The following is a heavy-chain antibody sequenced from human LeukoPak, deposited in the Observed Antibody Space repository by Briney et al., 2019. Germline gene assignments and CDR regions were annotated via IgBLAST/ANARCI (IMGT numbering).Heavy chain of an antibody. CDR2: ISGSGGST. V-gene: IGHV3-23*01. D-gene: IGHD6-19*01. Sequence: GGSLRLSCAASGFTFSSYGMHWVRQAPGKGLEWVSAISGSGGSTYYADSVKGRFTISRDNSKNTLYLQMNSLRAEDTAVYYCAKDSSGWLFDYWGQGTLVTVSS. CDR1: GFTFSSYG. J-gene: IGHJ4*02. CDR3: AKDSSGWLFDY.